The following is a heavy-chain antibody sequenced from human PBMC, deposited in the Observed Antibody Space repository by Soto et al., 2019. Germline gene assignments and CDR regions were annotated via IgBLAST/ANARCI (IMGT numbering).Heavy chain of an antibody. CDR1: GFTFSSYW. J-gene: IGHJ4*02. CDR2: IKQDGSEK. Sequence: GGSLRLSCAVSGFTFSSYWMSWVRQAPGKGLESVANIKQDGSEKNYVDSVKGRFAISRDNTKNSLSLQMNSLRAEDTAVYYCVRLRGTANFDYWGQGTLVTVSS. D-gene: IGHD3-16*01. V-gene: IGHV3-7*01. CDR3: VRLRGTANFDY.